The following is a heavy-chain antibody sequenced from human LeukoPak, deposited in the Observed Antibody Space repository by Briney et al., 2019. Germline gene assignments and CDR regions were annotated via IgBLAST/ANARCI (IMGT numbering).Heavy chain of an antibody. Sequence: SETLSLTCTVSGGSISSYYWSWIRQPPGKGLEWIGYLYYTGSTNYNPSLKSRVTISVDTSKNQFSLRLSSVTAADTAVYYCARESGTYFHYWGQGTLVTVSS. CDR2: LYYTGST. CDR1: GGSISSYY. J-gene: IGHJ4*02. CDR3: ARESGTYFHY. D-gene: IGHD1-26*01. V-gene: IGHV4-59*01.